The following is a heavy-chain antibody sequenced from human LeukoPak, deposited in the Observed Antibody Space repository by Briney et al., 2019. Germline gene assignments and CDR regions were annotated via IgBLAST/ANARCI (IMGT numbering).Heavy chain of an antibody. CDR1: GFTFSSYS. CDR3: ARDLGFTIFGVVIGPTDY. CDR2: ISSSSYI. J-gene: IGHJ4*02. V-gene: IGHV3-21*01. Sequence: GGSLRLSCAASGFTFSSYSMNWVRRAPGKGLEWVSSISSSSYIYYADSVKGRFTISRDNAKNSLYLQMNSLRAEDTAVYYCARDLGFTIFGVVIGPTDYWGQGTLVTVSS. D-gene: IGHD3-3*01.